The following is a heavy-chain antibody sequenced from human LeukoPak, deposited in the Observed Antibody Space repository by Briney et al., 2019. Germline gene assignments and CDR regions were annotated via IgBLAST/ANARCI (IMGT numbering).Heavy chain of an antibody. CDR1: GFTFSSYS. D-gene: IGHD1-26*01. CDR3: AKAGSYYGFAAFDI. CDR2: ISSSSSYI. Sequence: GGSLRLSCAASGFTFSSYSMNWVRQAPGKGLEWVSSISSSSSYIYYADSVKGRFTISRDNSKNTLYLQMNSLRAEDTAVYYCAKAGSYYGFAAFDIWGQGTMVTVSS. V-gene: IGHV3-21*04. J-gene: IGHJ3*02.